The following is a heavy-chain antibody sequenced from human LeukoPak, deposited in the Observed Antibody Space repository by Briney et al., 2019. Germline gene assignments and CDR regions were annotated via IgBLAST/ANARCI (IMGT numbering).Heavy chain of an antibody. D-gene: IGHD2-2*01. V-gene: IGHV4-34*01. J-gene: IGHJ5*02. CDR3: ARGNIVVVPAAITNWFDP. Sequence: SETLSLTCAVYGGSFSGYYWSWIRQPPGKGLEWIGEINHSGSTNYNPSLKSRVTISVHTSKNQFSLKLSSVTAADTAVYYCARGNIVVVPAAITNWFDPWGRGTLVTVSS. CDR1: GGSFSGYY. CDR2: INHSGST.